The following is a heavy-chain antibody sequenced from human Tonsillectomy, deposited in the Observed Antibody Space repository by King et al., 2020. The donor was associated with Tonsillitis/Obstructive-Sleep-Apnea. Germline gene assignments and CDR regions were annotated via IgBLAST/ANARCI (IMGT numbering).Heavy chain of an antibody. Sequence: VQLVESGGGLVQPGESLRLSCAASGFIFITYAMSWVRQAPGKGLEWVSAISGSGGSTYYADSVKGRFTISRDNSKNTLYLQMNSLRAEDTAVYYCAKSYYGSGSYSRYFDLWGRGTLVTVSS. CDR1: GFIFITYA. D-gene: IGHD3-10*01. CDR2: ISGSGGST. CDR3: AKSYYGSGSYSRYFDL. J-gene: IGHJ2*01. V-gene: IGHV3-23*04.